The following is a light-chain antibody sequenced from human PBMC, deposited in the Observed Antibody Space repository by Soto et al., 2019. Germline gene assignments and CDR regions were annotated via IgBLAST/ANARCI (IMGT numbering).Light chain of an antibody. Sequence: QSVLTQPVSGSGFPGRWITISNTGTSNDIATYNFVSWYQQHPGKAPKLLIYDVTNRPSGVSDRFSGSKSGSTASLTISGLQAEDEADYYCNSYTTSTSFVFGTGTKVTVL. V-gene: IGLV2-14*01. CDR3: NSYTTSTSFV. CDR1: SNDIATYNF. CDR2: DVT. J-gene: IGLJ1*01.